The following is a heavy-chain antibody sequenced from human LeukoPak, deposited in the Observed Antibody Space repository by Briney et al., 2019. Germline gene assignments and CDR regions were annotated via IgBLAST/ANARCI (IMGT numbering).Heavy chain of an antibody. Sequence: SETLSLTCTVSGGSISSSSYYWGWIRQPPGKGLEWIGSIYYSGSTYYNPSLKSRVTISVDTSKNQFSLKLSSVTAADTAVYYCARQGAVLRYFDWFPGGENWFDPWGQGTLVTVSS. D-gene: IGHD3-9*01. CDR2: IYYSGST. CDR1: GGSISSSSYY. J-gene: IGHJ5*02. CDR3: ARQGAVLRYFDWFPGGENWFDP. V-gene: IGHV4-39*01.